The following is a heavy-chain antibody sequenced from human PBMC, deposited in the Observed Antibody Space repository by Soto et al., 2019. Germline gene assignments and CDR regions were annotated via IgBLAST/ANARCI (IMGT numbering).Heavy chain of an antibody. J-gene: IGHJ4*02. CDR3: ARVQVEMATTDFDY. Sequence: SETLSLTCTVSGGSISGGGYYWSWIRQHPGKGLEWIGYIYYSGSTYYNPSLKSRVTISVDTSKNQFSLKLSSVTAADTAVYYCARVQVEMATTDFDYWGQGTLVTVS. CDR1: GGSISGGGYY. CDR2: IYYSGST. D-gene: IGHD5-12*01. V-gene: IGHV4-31*03.